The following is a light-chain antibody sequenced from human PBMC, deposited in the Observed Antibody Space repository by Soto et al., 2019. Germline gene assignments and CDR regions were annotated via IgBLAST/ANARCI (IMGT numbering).Light chain of an antibody. CDR2: EVS. V-gene: IGLV2-18*02. J-gene: IGLJ3*02. CDR3: SSYTSSSGWV. CDR1: SSDVGSYTR. Sequence: QSALTQPPSVSGSPGQSVTISCTGTSSDVGSYTRVSWYQQPPGTAPKLMIYEVSNRPSGVPDRFSGSKSGNSASLTISGRQAEVEADYYCSSYTSSSGWVFGGGTKLPVL.